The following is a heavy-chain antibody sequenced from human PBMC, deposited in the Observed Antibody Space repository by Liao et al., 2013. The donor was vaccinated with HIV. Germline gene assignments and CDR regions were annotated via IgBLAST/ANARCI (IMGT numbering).Heavy chain of an antibody. Sequence: QVQLQESGPGLVKPSETLSLTCTVSGDSITSAYWGWIRQSPGKGLEWIGYVSGSGSTNHSPSLKSRVTISLDMSESQFFLEMSSLTAADTAVYYCARSSLSRFIAAAGSFDYWGQGTLVTVSS. CDR3: ARSSLSRFIAAAGSFDY. V-gene: IGHV4-59*01. D-gene: IGHD6-13*01. CDR2: VSGSGST. CDR1: GDSITSAY. J-gene: IGHJ4*02.